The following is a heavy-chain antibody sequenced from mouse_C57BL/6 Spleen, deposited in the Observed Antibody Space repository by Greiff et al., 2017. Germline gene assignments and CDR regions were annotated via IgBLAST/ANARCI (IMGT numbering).Heavy chain of an antibody. CDR2: IRSKSNNYAT. V-gene: IGHV10-1*01. CDR1: GFSFNTYA. CDR3: VKEAWFAY. J-gene: IGHJ3*01. Sequence: EAGGGLVQPKGSLKLSCAASGFSFNTYAMNWVRQAPGKGLEWVARIRSKSNNYATYYADSVKDRFTISRDDSESMLYLQMTNLKTEDTAMYYCVKEAWFAYGGQGTLVTVSA.